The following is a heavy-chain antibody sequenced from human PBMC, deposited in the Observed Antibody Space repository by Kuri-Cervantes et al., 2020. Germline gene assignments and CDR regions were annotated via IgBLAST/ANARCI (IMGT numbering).Heavy chain of an antibody. CDR2: IYYSGGT. J-gene: IGHJ4*02. V-gene: IGHV4-61*05. D-gene: IGHD3-3*01. CDR3: ARVFGTIFEPFFDY. Sequence: GSLRLSCTVSGGSISSSSYYWGWIRQPPGKGLEWIGYIYYSGGTNYNPSLKSRVTISVDTSKNQFSLKLSSVTAADTAVYYCARVFGTIFEPFFDYWGQGTLVTVSS. CDR1: GGSISSSSYY.